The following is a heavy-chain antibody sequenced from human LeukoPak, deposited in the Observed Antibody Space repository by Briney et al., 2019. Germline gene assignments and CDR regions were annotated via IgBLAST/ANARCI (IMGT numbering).Heavy chain of an antibody. J-gene: IGHJ4*02. V-gene: IGHV3-72*01. CDR3: ARDQYYDSTYYFDY. Sequence: PGGSLRLSCAVSGFTFSDHYMDWVRQAPGKGLEWVGRSRNKANSYTTEYAASVKGRFTISRDDSNTSLYLQMNSLKTEDTAVYYCARDQYYDSTYYFDYWGQGILVTVSS. D-gene: IGHD3-10*01. CDR2: SRNKANSYTT. CDR1: GFTFSDHY.